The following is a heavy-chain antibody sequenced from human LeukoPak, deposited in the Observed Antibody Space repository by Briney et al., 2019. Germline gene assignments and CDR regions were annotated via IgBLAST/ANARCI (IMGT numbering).Heavy chain of an antibody. CDR1: GFTFSSSA. V-gene: IGHV3-23*01. D-gene: IGHD2-2*01. CDR2: ISGSGSNT. J-gene: IGHJ4*02. CDR3: VKEASRAYFDY. Sequence: GGSLRLSCAASGFTFSSSAMSWVRQAPGEGLEWVSVISGSGSNTYYADSVKGRLTISRDNSKNTLYLQMSSLRAEDTAVYYCVKEASRAYFDYWGQGTLVTVSS.